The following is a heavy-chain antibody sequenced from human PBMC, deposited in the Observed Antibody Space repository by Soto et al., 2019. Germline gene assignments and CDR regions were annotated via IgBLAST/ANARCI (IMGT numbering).Heavy chain of an antibody. Sequence: NPSETLCVPCIFYRSSTIVYYWTWIRQSPERGLEWIGYIHYSGSANYNPSLNSRLTMSVDRSKSQFSMKLASVTAADTAVYYRARGVGGSGLNWFDPWGQGTMVTVYS. V-gene: IGHV4-59*12. J-gene: IGHJ5*02. CDR3: ARGVGGSGLNWFDP. CDR2: IHYSGSA. D-gene: IGHD6-19*01. CDR1: RSSTIVYY.